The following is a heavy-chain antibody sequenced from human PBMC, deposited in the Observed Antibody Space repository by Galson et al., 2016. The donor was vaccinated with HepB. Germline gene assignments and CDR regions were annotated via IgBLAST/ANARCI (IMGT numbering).Heavy chain of an antibody. CDR2: IYYSGST. Sequence: SETLSLTCTVSGGSISSSSYYWGWIRQPPGKGLEWIGSIYYSGSTYYNPSLKSRVTISVDTSKNQFSLKLSSVTAADTAGYYCARDDSSGYYNWFDPWSQGTLVTVSS. CDR3: ARDDSSGYYNWFDP. D-gene: IGHD3-22*01. V-gene: IGHV4-39*01. CDR1: GGSISSSSYY. J-gene: IGHJ5*02.